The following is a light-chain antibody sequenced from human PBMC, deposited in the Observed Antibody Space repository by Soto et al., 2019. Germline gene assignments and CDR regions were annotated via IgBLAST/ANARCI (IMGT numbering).Light chain of an antibody. Sequence: QSVLTQPLSVSASPRQSVTISCTGTRSDVGGYNYVSWYQHHPGKAPKLMIYGVSERPSGVPDRFSGSKSGNTASLTIFGLQAEDEADYYCCSYAGTPYVFGTGTKGTVL. CDR1: RSDVGGYNY. CDR3: CSYAGTPYV. V-gene: IGLV2-11*01. J-gene: IGLJ1*01. CDR2: GVS.